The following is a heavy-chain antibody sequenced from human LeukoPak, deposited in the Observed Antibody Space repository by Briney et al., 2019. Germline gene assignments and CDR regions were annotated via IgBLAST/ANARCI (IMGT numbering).Heavy chain of an antibody. CDR3: ASASGYSSSWLDY. J-gene: IGHJ4*02. CDR2: INHSGST. V-gene: IGHV4-34*01. CDR1: GGSFSGYY. D-gene: IGHD6-13*01. Sequence: PSETLSLTCAVYGGSFSGYYWRWIRQPPGKGLEWIGEINHSGSTNYNPSLKSRVTISVDTSKNQFSLKLSSVTAADTAVYYCASASGYSSSWLDYWGQGTLVTVSS.